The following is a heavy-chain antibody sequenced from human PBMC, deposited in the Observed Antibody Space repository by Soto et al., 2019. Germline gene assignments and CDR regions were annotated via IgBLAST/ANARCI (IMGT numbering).Heavy chain of an antibody. CDR2: IRSKVDGGTT. CDR1: DFTFTTAW. V-gene: IGHV3-15*07. J-gene: IGHJ4*02. CDR3: TARRS. Sequence: EAQLVESGGGLVKPGGSLRLSCAGSDFTFTTAWMHWVRQAPGKGLEWVGRIRSKVDGGTTDYAAPVKGRFFISRDDSKDTLYLQMNNLEIDDTAVYYCTARRSWGQGTLVTVSS.